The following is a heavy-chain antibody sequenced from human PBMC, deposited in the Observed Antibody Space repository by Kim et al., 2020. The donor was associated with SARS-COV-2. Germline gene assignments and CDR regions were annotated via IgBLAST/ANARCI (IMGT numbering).Heavy chain of an antibody. CDR2: IIPIFGTA. CDR3: AREHSQRYCSSTSCLGRYYYYGMDV. V-gene: IGHV1-69*13. J-gene: IGHJ6*02. D-gene: IGHD2-2*01. CDR1: GGTFSSYA. Sequence: SVKVSCKASGGTFSSYAISWVRQAPGQGLEWMGGIIPIFGTANYAQKFQGRVTITADESTSTAYMELSSLRSEDTAVYYCAREHSQRYCSSTSCLGRYYYYGMDVWGQGTTVTVSS.